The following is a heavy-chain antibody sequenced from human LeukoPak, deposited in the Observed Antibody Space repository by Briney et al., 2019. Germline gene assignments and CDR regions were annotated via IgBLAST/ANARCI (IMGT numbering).Heavy chain of an antibody. CDR2: IYYSGST. J-gene: IGHJ4*01. CDR3: ARHNPYSSSWPFFDY. V-gene: IGHV4-39*01. CDR1: GGSISSSSYY. D-gene: IGHD6-13*01. Sequence: SETLSLTCTVSGGSISSSSYYWGWIRQPPGKGLEWIGSIYYSGSTYYNPSLKSRVTISVDTSKNQFSLRLSSVTAADTAVYYCARHNPYSSSWPFFDYWGHGTLVTISS.